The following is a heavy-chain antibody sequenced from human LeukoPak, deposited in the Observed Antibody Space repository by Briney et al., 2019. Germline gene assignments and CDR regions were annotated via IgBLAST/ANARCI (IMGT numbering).Heavy chain of an antibody. CDR3: AKDQSRVGASDPFDY. V-gene: IGHV3-23*01. CDR2: ISGSGATT. CDR1: GFTFSNYW. J-gene: IGHJ4*02. D-gene: IGHD1-26*01. Sequence: PGGSLRLSCTASGFTFSNYWMSWVRQAPGKGLEWVSSISGSGATTYYADSVKGRFTISRDNSNNTVYLQMNSLRAEDTAVYYCAKDQSRVGASDPFDYWGQGMQVGVSS.